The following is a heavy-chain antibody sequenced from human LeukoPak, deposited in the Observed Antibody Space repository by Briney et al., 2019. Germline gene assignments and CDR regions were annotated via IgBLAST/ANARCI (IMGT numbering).Heavy chain of an antibody. J-gene: IGHJ4*02. Sequence: SETLSLTCAVYGGSFRGYYWSWIRQPPGKGLEWIGEINHSGSTNYNPSLKSRVTISVDTSKNQFSLKLSSVTAADTAVYYCARGGGDYYGSGPMYYFDYWGQGTLVTVSS. CDR2: INHSGST. V-gene: IGHV4-34*01. D-gene: IGHD3-10*01. CDR3: ARGGGDYYGSGPMYYFDY. CDR1: GGSFRGYY.